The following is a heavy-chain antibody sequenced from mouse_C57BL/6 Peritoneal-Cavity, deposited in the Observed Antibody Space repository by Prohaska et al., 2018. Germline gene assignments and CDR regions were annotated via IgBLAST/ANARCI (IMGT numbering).Heavy chain of an antibody. Sequence: EVQLQQSGPELVKPGASVKISCKASGYTFTDYYMNWVKQSHGKSLEWIGDINPNNGGTSYNQKFKGKATLTVDKSSSTAYMELRSLTSEDSAVYYCAREGLRPDYAMDYWGQGTSVTVSS. J-gene: IGHJ4*01. V-gene: IGHV1-26*01. CDR3: AREGLRPDYAMDY. CDR1: GYTFTDYY. D-gene: IGHD2-4*01. CDR2: INPNNGGT.